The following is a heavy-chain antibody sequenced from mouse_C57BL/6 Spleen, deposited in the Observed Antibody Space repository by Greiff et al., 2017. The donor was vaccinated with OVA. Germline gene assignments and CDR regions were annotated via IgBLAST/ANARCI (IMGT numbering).Heavy chain of an antibody. CDR2: IDPETGGT. Sequence: VQLQQSGAELVRPGASVTLSCKASGYTFTDYGMHWVKQTPVHGLEWIGAIDPETGGTAYNQKFKGKATLTADKSSSTAYMELRSLTSEDSAVYYYTRWLLDYWGQGTTLTVSS. CDR1: GYTFTDYG. D-gene: IGHD2-2*01. J-gene: IGHJ2*01. CDR3: TRWLLDY. V-gene: IGHV1-15*01.